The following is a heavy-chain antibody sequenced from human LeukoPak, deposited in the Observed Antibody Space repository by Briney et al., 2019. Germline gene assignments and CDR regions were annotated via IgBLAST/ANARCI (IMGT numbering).Heavy chain of an antibody. D-gene: IGHD3-22*01. Sequence: PGGSLRLYCAASGFTFSRYSMNWVRQAPGKGLDLVSSLSSSSSYIYYADSVKGRFTISRDNAKNSLYLQMNSLRAEDTAVYYCARDMSYYDSSGYYYFDYWGQGTLVTVSS. CDR2: LSSSSSYI. CDR1: GFTFSRYS. V-gene: IGHV3-21*01. J-gene: IGHJ4*02. CDR3: ARDMSYYDSSGYYYFDY.